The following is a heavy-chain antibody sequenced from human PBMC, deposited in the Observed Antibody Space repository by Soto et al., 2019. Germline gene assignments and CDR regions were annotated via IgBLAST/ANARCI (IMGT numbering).Heavy chain of an antibody. CDR1: GGTFSSYA. CDR3: AREGRSRYYYYYGMDV. J-gene: IGHJ6*02. D-gene: IGHD1-26*01. CDR2: IIPIFGTA. Sequence: GASVKVSCKASGGTFSSYAISWVRQAPGQGLEWMGGIIPIFGTANYAQKFQGRVTITADESTSTAYMELSSLRSEDTAVYYCAREGRSRYYYYYGMDVWGQGTTVTVSS. V-gene: IGHV1-69*13.